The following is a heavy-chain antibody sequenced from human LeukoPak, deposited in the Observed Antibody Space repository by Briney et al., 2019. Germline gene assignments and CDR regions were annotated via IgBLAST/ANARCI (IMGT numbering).Heavy chain of an antibody. Sequence: GVPLRLSCTASGFTFCKFDVLWVRRARGKGRVSVSDERYYGTNVDYADSVKGRFTISRYNSENTLYLQMNSLRAEDTAVYFCARDRTFGEGEGKNNEPFAAWGQGTLVIVSS. CDR1: GFTFCKFD. D-gene: IGHD3-10*01. J-gene: IGHJ5*02. CDR3: ARDRTFGEGEGKNNEPFAA. CDR2: ERYYGTNV. V-gene: IGHV3-33*01.